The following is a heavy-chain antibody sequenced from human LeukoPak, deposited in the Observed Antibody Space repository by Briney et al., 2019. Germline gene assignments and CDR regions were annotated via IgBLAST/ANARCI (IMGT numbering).Heavy chain of an antibody. J-gene: IGHJ5*02. V-gene: IGHV5-51*01. CDR3: VRTSGWFSSWFDP. Sequence: GESLKISCKGSGYTFTRYWTGWVRQMPGKGLEWMAIIYPGDSDTRYSPSFQGQVTISVDKSISTAYMQWSSLKASDTAIYYCVRTSGWFSSWFDPWGQGTLVTVSS. CDR2: IYPGDSDT. CDR1: GYTFTRYW. D-gene: IGHD6-19*01.